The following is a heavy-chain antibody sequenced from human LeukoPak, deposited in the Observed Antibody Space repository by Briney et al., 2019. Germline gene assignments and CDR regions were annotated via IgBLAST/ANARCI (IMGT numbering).Heavy chain of an antibody. V-gene: IGHV4-59*01. D-gene: IGHD3-16*01. Sequence: PSETLSLTCTVSGGSMSSYYWIWLRQPPGKGLEWIGYIYYTGSINYNPSLRSRVTISVDTSKNQFSLKLSSVTAADTAVYYCARAGAGNEYVGLFDYWGQGTLVTVSS. CDR3: ARAGAGNEYVGLFDY. CDR1: GGSMSSYY. J-gene: IGHJ4*02. CDR2: IYYTGSI.